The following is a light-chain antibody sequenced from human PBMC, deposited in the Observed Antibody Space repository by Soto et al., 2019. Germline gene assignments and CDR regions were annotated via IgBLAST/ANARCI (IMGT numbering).Light chain of an antibody. Sequence: QSVLTQPPSVSAAPXQKVTXXCSGSSSNVGNNYVSWYQHLPGTAPKLLIYENNKRPSGIPDRFSGSKSGTSATLGITGLQTGDEADYYCAGWDNRLSGGGVFGTGTKLTVL. CDR2: ENN. J-gene: IGLJ1*01. V-gene: IGLV1-51*02. CDR1: SSNVGNNY. CDR3: AGWDNRLSGGGV.